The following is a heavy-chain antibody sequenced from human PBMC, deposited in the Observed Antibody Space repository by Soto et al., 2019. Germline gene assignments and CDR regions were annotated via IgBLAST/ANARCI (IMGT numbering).Heavy chain of an antibody. CDR2: IYYSGST. J-gene: IGHJ4*02. V-gene: IGHV4-39*01. D-gene: IGHD3-22*01. CDR3: AGHYDSSGYYVPADY. Sequence: KPSETLSLICTVSGGSISSSSYYWGWIRQPPGKGLEWIGSIYYSGSTYYNPSLKSRVTISVDTSKNQFSLKLSSVTAADTAVYYCAGHYDSSGYYVPADYWGQGTLVTVSS. CDR1: GGSISSSSYY.